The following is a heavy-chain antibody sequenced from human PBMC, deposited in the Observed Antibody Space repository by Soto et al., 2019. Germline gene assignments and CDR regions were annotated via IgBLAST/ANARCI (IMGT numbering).Heavy chain of an antibody. D-gene: IGHD3-3*01. CDR1: GFTFSSYA. Sequence: GGSLRLACAASGFTFSSYAMSWVRQAPGKGLDSASDISGSGGSTYYADSVKGRFTISRDNSKNTLYLQMNSLRAEDTAVYYCAKDSLSYDFWSGYSSYYYYGMDVWGQGTPVTVSS. V-gene: IGHV3-23*01. J-gene: IGHJ6*01. CDR2: ISGSGGST. CDR3: AKDSLSYDFWSGYSSYYYYGMDV.